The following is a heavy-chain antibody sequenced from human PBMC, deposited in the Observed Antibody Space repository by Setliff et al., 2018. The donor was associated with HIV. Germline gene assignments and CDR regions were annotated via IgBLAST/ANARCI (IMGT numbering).Heavy chain of an antibody. CDR2: INPHSGDT. J-gene: IGHJ6*01. D-gene: IGHD3-3*01. V-gene: IGHV1-2*02. Sequence: ASVKVSCKASGYTFTGYYMHWVRQAPGQGLEWMGWINPHSGDTNYAQKFQDRVTMTRDTSVNIAYMQLSRLRSGDTAVYYCARAPTLFGVEYYYYFGMDVWG. CDR1: GYTFTGYY. CDR3: ARAPTLFGVEYYYYFGMDV.